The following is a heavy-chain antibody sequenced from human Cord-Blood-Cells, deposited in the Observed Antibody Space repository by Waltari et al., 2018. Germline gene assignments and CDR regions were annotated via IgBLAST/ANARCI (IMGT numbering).Heavy chain of an antibody. V-gene: IGHV3-23*01. CDR1: GFTFSSYA. Sequence: EVQLLESGGGLVQPGGSLRLSWAASGFTFSSYAMSWVRQAPGKGLEWVSAISGSGGSTYYADSVKGRFTISRDNSKNTLYLQMNSLRAEDTAVYYCAKDPYDILTGYYIAFDIWGQGTMVTVSS. CDR3: AKDPYDILTGYYIAFDI. D-gene: IGHD3-9*01. J-gene: IGHJ3*02. CDR2: ISGSGGST.